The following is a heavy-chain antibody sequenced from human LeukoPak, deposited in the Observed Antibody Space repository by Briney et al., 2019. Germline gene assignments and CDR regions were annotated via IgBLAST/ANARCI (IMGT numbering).Heavy chain of an antibody. J-gene: IGHJ4*02. CDR3: AAGPVYDYFEF. D-gene: IGHD3-22*01. CDR2: INPNSGGT. Sequence: ASVKVSCKASAYSFTDCYIHWVRQAPGQGLEWMGWINPNSGGTNSAQKFQVRITLTRDTSISTAYMELSRLGSDDTAVYYCAAGPVYDYFEFWGQGTLVTVSS. V-gene: IGHV1-2*02. CDR1: AYSFTDCY.